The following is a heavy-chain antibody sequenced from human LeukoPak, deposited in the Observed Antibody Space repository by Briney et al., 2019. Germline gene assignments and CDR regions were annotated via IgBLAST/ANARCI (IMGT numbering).Heavy chain of an antibody. CDR2: MNSNNGNT. CDR1: GYTFTSYG. D-gene: IGHD3-22*01. CDR3: ARGHEYYYDSSGYYLKYAFDI. Sequence: ASVKVSCKASGYTFTSYGISWVRQATGQGLEWMAWMNSNNGNTGYAPKFQGRVTMTRNTSISTAYIELSSLRSEDTAVYYCARGHEYYYDSSGYYLKYAFDIWGQGTKVTVSS. V-gene: IGHV1-8*02. J-gene: IGHJ3*02.